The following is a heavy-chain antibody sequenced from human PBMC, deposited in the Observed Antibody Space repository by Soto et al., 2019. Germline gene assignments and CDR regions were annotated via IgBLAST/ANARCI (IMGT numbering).Heavy chain of an antibody. V-gene: IGHV5-51*01. D-gene: IGHD2-2*01. CDR1: GYSFTSYW. Sequence: GESLKISCKGSGYSFTSYWIGWVRQMPGKGLEWMGIIYPGDSDTRYSPSFQGQVTISADKSISTAYLQWSSLKASDTAMYYCARSFVVVPAAQRHEYYYYYYGMDVWGQGTTVTVSS. CDR3: ARSFVVVPAAQRHEYYYYYYGMDV. J-gene: IGHJ6*02. CDR2: IYPGDSDT.